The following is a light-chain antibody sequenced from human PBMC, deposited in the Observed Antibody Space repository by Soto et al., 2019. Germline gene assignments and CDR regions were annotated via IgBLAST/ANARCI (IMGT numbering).Light chain of an antibody. V-gene: IGKV3-15*01. CDR3: QQYYTARTWT. J-gene: IGKJ1*01. CDR1: QSFSSN. CDR2: GAA. Sequence: EIVMTQSPATLSVSPGERVTLSCRTSQSFSSNLSCYQHKVAQAPRLLINGAATRATGIPATLSGSGSGTNFTLTIISLQAEDEAVDYCQQYYTARTWTLGQGTKVDIK.